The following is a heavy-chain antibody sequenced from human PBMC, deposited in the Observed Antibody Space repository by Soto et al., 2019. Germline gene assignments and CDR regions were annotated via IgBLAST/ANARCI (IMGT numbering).Heavy chain of an antibody. CDR2: ISAYNGNT. J-gene: IGHJ4*02. D-gene: IGHD6-13*01. V-gene: IGHV1-18*01. CDR3: ARDSSKGAPSSWYTPFDY. Sequence: ASVKVSCKASGYTFTSYGISWVRQAPGQGLEWMGWISAYNGNTNYAQKLQGRVTMTTDTSTSTAYMELRSLRSDDTAVYYCARDSSKGAPSSWYTPFDYWGQGTLVTVSS. CDR1: GYTFTSYG.